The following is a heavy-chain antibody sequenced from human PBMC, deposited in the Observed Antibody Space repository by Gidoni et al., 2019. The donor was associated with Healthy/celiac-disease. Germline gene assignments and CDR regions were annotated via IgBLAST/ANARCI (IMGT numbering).Heavy chain of an antibody. CDR3: ARGMRNRLGYTRLPDY. CDR1: GGSISSYY. Sequence: QVQLQESGPGLVKPSETLSLTCTVSGGSISSYYWSWIRQPPGKGLEWIGYIYYSGSTNYNPALKSRVTISVDTSKNQFALKLSSVTAADTAVDYCARGMRNRLGYTRLPDYWGQGTLVTVSS. D-gene: IGHD5-18*01. CDR2: IYYSGST. V-gene: IGHV4-59*01. J-gene: IGHJ4*02.